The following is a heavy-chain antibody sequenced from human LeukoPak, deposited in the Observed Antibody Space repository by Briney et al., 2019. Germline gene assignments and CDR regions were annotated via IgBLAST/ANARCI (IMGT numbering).Heavy chain of an antibody. V-gene: IGHV1-69*05. J-gene: IGHJ3*02. Sequence: ASVKASCKASGGTFSSYAISWVRQAPGQGLEWMGGIIPIFGTANYAQKFQGRVTITTDESTSTAYMELSSLRSEDTAVYYCARSTYYDILNAFDIWGQGTMVTVSS. CDR3: ARSTYYDILNAFDI. CDR1: GGTFSSYA. D-gene: IGHD3-9*01. CDR2: IIPIFGTA.